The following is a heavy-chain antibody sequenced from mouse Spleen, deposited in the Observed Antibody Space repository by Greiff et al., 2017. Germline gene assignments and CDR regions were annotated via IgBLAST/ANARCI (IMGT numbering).Heavy chain of an antibody. Sequence: QVQLQQSGAELVMPGASVKLSCKASGYTFTSYWMHWVKQRPGQGLEWIGEIDPSDSYTNYNQKFKGKATLTVDKSSSTAYMQLSSLTSEDSAVYYCAHYGSSLYAMDYWGQGTSVTVSS. D-gene: IGHD1-1*01. CDR1: GYTFTSYW. V-gene: IGHV1-69*01. CDR2: IDPSDSYT. J-gene: IGHJ4*01. CDR3: AHYGSSLYAMDY.